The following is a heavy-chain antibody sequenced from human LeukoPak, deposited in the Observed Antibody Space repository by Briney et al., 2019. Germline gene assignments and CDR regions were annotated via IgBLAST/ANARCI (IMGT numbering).Heavy chain of an antibody. V-gene: IGHV3-48*02. CDR1: GFTFSSYS. Sequence: GGSLRLSCAASGFTFSSYSMNWVRQAPGKGLEWASYISSSSSTTYYADSVKGRFTISRDNAKNSLYLQMNSLRDEDTAVYYCARDQSGYPYYFDYWGQGTLVTVSS. J-gene: IGHJ4*02. D-gene: IGHD3-9*01. CDR2: ISSSSSTT. CDR3: ARDQSGYPYYFDY.